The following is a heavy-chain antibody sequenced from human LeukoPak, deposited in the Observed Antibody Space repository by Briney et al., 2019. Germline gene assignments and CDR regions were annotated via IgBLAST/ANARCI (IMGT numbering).Heavy chain of an antibody. V-gene: IGHV3-21*01. CDR3: ARVIAAAGIDY. J-gene: IGHJ4*02. Sequence: GGSLRLSCAASGFTFSSYSMNWVRQAPGKGLEWVSSISSSSSYIYYADSVKGRFTISRDNAKNSLYLQMISLRAEDTAVYYCARVIAAAGIDYWGQGTLVTVSS. CDR2: ISSSSSYI. CDR1: GFTFSSYS. D-gene: IGHD6-13*01.